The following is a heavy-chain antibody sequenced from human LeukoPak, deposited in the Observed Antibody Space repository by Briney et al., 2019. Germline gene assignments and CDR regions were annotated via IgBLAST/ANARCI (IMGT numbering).Heavy chain of an antibody. D-gene: IGHD3-3*01. CDR1: GYTFTSYG. J-gene: IGHJ4*02. Sequence: GASVMVSCKTSGYTFTSYGISWVRQAPGQGLEWMGWISAYNGNTNYAQKVQGRVTMTTDTSTSTAYMELRSLRSDDTAVYYCARVEAEWLHFDYWGQGTLVTVSS. CDR3: ARVEAEWLHFDY. V-gene: IGHV1-18*01. CDR2: ISAYNGNT.